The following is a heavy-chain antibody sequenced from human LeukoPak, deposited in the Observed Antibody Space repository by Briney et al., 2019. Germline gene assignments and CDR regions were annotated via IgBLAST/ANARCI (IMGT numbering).Heavy chain of an antibody. CDR2: ISGSSGYI. CDR3: AKYYYGSGSHVWSGTFDI. V-gene: IGHV3-21*06. Sequence: GGSLRLSCAASGFTFSHYYMTWVRQAPGKGLEWVSSISGSSGYIFYADSVKGRFTISRDNAKNSLYLQMNSLRAEDTAVYYCAKYYYGSGSHVWSGTFDIWGQGTMVTVSS. J-gene: IGHJ3*02. D-gene: IGHD3-10*01. CDR1: GFTFSHYY.